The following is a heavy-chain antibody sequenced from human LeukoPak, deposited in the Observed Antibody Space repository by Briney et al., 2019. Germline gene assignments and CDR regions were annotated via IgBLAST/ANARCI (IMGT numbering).Heavy chain of an antibody. J-gene: IGHJ4*02. D-gene: IGHD6-13*01. CDR2: IWYDGSNK. CDR1: GFTFSSYG. Sequence: PGRSLRLSCAASGFTFSSYGMPWVRQAPGKGLEWVAVIWYDGSNKYYADSVKGRFTISRDNSKNTLYLQMNSLRAEDTAVYYCARPSSSWYGYFDYWGQGTLVTVSS. CDR3: ARPSSSWYGYFDY. V-gene: IGHV3-33*01.